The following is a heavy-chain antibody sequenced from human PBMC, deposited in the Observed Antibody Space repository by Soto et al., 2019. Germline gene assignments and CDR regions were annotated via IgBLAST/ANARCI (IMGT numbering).Heavy chain of an antibody. CDR1: GFTFSSYG. D-gene: IGHD4-4*01. J-gene: IGHJ4*02. V-gene: IGHV3-33*01. CDR2: IWYDGSNK. CDR3: ARGVTVTQETFWVLSWPPDY. Sequence: GGSLRLSCAASGFTFSSYGMHWVRQAPGKGLEWVAVIWYDGSNKYYADSVKGRFTISRDNSKNTLYLQMNSLRAEDTAVYYCARGVTVTQETFWVLSWPPDYWGQGTLVTVSS.